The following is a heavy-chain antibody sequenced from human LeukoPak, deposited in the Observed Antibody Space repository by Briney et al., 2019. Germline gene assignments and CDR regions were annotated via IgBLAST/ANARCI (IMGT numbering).Heavy chain of an antibody. Sequence: GGSLRLSCSASGFTITSYAMHWVRQAPGKGLEYVSALSSNGEIKFYADSVKGGFTISRDSSKNTLDLQMSSLRAEDTALYYCVKTYSGTYYDFWGQGTLVTVSS. CDR1: GFTITSYA. D-gene: IGHD1-26*01. CDR3: VKTYSGTYYDF. CDR2: LSSNGEIK. J-gene: IGHJ4*02. V-gene: IGHV3-64D*06.